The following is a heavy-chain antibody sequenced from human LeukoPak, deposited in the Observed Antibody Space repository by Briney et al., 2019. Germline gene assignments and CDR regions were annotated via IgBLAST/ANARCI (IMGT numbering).Heavy chain of an antibody. CDR1: GFTFSDYG. CDR2: IWYYGSNK. V-gene: IGHV3-33*01. Sequence: GRSLRLSCAASGFTFSDYGIHWVRQAPGKGLEWVAVIWYYGSNKSYADSVKGRFTMSRDNSKNTVYLQMNSLRAEDTAVYYCARGRGRLLNYYSYGMDVWGQGTTVTVSS. CDR3: ARGRGRLLNYYSYGMDV. J-gene: IGHJ6*02. D-gene: IGHD2/OR15-2a*01.